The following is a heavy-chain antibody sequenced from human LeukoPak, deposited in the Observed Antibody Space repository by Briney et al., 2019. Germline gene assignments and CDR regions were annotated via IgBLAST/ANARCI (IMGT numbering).Heavy chain of an antibody. J-gene: IGHJ6*02. CDR1: GFTFSSYG. V-gene: IGHV3-23*01. D-gene: IGHD5-12*01. CDR3: AKVVQVATIFYYYGMDV. CDR2: ISGSGGTT. Sequence: PGGSLRLSCAASGFTFSSYGMSWVRQAPGKGLEWVSAISGSGGTTYYADSVKGRFTISRDNSKNTLYLQMNSLRAEDTAVYYCAKVVQVATIFYYYGMDVWGQGTTVTVSS.